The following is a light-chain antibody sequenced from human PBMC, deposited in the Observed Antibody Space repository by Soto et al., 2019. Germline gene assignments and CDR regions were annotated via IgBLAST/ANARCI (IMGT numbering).Light chain of an antibody. V-gene: IGKV3-11*01. CDR1: QSFRGL. J-gene: IGKJ5*01. CDR2: DAY. CDR3: QQRHMWPIT. Sequence: EVVLTQAPVTLSFSPGERGTLSCRASQSFRGLLAWYQQKNGQAPRLLIYDAYNRATGIPPRFSGSGYGTDVNLTLSSLEPEDSAVYYCQQRHMWPITFGQGTRLEI.